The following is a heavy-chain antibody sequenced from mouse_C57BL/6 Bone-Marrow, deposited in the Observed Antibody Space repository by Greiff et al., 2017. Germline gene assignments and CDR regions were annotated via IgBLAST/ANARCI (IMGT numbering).Heavy chain of an antibody. CDR3: ERPANWAWFAY. CDR1: GYTFTSYW. CDR2: IHPNSGST. V-gene: IGHV1-64*01. J-gene: IGHJ3*01. Sequence: QVQLKQPGAELVKPGASVKLSCKASGYTFTSYWMHWVKQRPGQGLEWIGMIHPNSGSTNYNEKFKSKATLTVDKSSSTAYMQLSSLTSEDSAVYYCERPANWAWFAYWGQGTLVTVSA. D-gene: IGHD4-1*01.